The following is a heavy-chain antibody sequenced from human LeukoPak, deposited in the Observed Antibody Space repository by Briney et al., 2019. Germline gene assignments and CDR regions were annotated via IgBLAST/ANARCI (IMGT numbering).Heavy chain of an antibody. CDR1: GGSFSGYY. CDR3: ARGASGYYRQDWFDP. Sequence: SETLSLTCAVYGGSFSGYYWSWIRQPPGKGLEWIGEINHSGSTNYNPSLKSRVTISVDTSKNQFSLKLSSVTVADTAVYYCARGASGYYRQDWFDPWGQGTLVTVSS. D-gene: IGHD3-22*01. J-gene: IGHJ5*02. V-gene: IGHV4-34*01. CDR2: INHSGST.